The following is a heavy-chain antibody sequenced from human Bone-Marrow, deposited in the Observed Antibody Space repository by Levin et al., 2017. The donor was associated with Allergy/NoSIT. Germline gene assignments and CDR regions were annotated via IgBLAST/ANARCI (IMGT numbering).Heavy chain of an antibody. J-gene: IGHJ4*02. CDR1: GGSVSSVSYY. D-gene: IGHD6-19*01. V-gene: IGHV4-61*01. CDR3: ASLPRYSSDWQALDY. Sequence: SETLSLTCTVSGGSVSSVSYYWNWIRQPPGKGLEWIGYIYSTGSTNYNHSLKSRVTISVDTSKNQFSLKLSSVTAADTAVYYCASLPRYSSDWQALDYWGQGTLVTVSS. CDR2: IYSTGST.